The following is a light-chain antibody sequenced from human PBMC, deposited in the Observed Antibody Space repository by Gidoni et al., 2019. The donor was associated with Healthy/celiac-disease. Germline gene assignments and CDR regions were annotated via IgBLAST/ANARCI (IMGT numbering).Light chain of an antibody. CDR2: GKN. CDR3: NSRDSSGNHVV. Sequence: SSELTQDPAVSVALGQTVRITCQGDSLRSYHASWYQQKPGQAPVLVIYGKNNRPSGIPDRFSGSSSGNTASLTITGAQAGDEADYYCNSRDSSGNHVVFGGGTKLTVL. CDR1: SLRSYH. V-gene: IGLV3-19*01. J-gene: IGLJ2*01.